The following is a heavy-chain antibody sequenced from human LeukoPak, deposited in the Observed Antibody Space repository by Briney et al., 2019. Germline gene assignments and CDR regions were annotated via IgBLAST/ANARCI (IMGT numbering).Heavy chain of an antibody. Sequence: GASVKVSCKASGYTFTSYGISWVRQAPGQGLEWMGWISAYNGNTNYAQKLQGRVTMTTDTSTSTAYMELRSLRSDDTAVYYCARVTMVRGVILPGDAFDIWGQGTMVTVSS. V-gene: IGHV1-18*01. CDR2: ISAYNGNT. CDR3: ARVTMVRGVILPGDAFDI. J-gene: IGHJ3*02. CDR1: GYTFTSYG. D-gene: IGHD3-10*01.